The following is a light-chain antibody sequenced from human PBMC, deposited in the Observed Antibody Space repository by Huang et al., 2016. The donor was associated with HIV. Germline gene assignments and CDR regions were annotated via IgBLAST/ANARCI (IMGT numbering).Light chain of an antibody. CDR3: QQYNKWPLS. CDR1: QNINSN. CDR2: AAS. J-gene: IGKJ4*01. Sequence: EIGMTQSPATLSVFPGDRATLSCSDSQNINSNLAWYQQRPGQAPRLLIYAASTRATGVHARFSGSVSGTEFTLTINSLQSEDFAVYYCQQYNKWPLSFGGGTKVEI. V-gene: IGKV3-15*01.